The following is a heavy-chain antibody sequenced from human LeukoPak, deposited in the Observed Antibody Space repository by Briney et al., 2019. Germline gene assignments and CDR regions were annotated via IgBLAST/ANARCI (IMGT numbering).Heavy chain of an antibody. CDR3: ATDSGSYYYFDY. V-gene: IGHV3-30-3*01. Sequence: GGSLRLSCAASGFTFSSYAMHWVRQAPGKGLEWVAVISYDGSNKYYADSVKGRFTISRDNSKNTLYLQMNSLRAEDTAVYYCATDSGSYYYFDYWGQGTLVTVSS. CDR1: GFTFSSYA. J-gene: IGHJ4*02. D-gene: IGHD3-10*01. CDR2: ISYDGSNK.